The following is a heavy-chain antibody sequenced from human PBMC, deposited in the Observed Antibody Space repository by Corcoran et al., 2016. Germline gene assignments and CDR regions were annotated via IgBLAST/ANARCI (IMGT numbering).Heavy chain of an antibody. CDR1: GGSISSSSYY. CDR2: IYYSGST. CDR3: AGILPAGWLQRGGFDY. V-gene: IGHV4-39*01. D-gene: IGHD5-12*01. Sequence: QLQLQESGPGLVKPSETLSLTCTVSGGSISSSSYYWGWIRQPPGKGLEWIGSIYYSGSTYYNPSLKSRVTISVDTSKNQFSLKLSSVTAADTAVDDCAGILPAGWLQRGGFDYWGQGTLVTVSS. J-gene: IGHJ4*02.